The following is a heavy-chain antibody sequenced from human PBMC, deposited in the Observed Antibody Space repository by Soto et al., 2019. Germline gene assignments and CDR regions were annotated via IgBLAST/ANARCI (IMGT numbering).Heavy chain of an antibody. V-gene: IGHV3-15*01. CDR1: GFTFSNAW. D-gene: IGHD2-21*02. Sequence: GGSLRLSCAASGFTFSNAWMSWVRQAPGKGLEWVGRIKSKTDGGTTDYAAPVKGRFTISRDDSKNTLYLQMNSLKTEDTAVYYCTTGGVCGGDCPDAFDIWGQGTMVTVSS. J-gene: IGHJ3*02. CDR2: IKSKTDGGTT. CDR3: TTGGVCGGDCPDAFDI.